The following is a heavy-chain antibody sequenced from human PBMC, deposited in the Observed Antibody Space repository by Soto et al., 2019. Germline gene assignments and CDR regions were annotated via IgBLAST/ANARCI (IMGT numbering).Heavy chain of an antibody. V-gene: IGHV1-2*04. J-gene: IGHJ4*02. CDR2: INPNSGGT. CDR1: GYTFTGYY. Sequence: APVKVSCKASGYTFTGYYMHWVRQAPGQGLEWMGWINPNSGGTNYVQKFQGWVTMTRDTSISTAYMELSRLRSDDTAVYYCARDASSSWSPTYYFDYWGQGTLVTVSS. CDR3: ARDASSSWSPTYYFDY. D-gene: IGHD6-13*01.